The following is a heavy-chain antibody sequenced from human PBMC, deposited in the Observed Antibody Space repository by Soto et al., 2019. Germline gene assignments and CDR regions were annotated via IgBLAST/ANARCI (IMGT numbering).Heavy chain of an antibody. CDR3: TRHALQYCGGDCYLLPYFDL. D-gene: IGHD2-21*02. V-gene: IGHV3-73*02. Sequence: EVQLVESGGGLVQPGGSLKLSCAASGFTFSGSAMHWVRQASGKGLEWIGRIRSKANNYATVYAASVKGRFTISRDDSKNTAQLQMNSLKTEDTAVCYCTRHALQYCGGDCYLLPYFDLWGRGTLVTVSS. CDR1: GFTFSGSA. J-gene: IGHJ2*01. CDR2: IRSKANNYAT.